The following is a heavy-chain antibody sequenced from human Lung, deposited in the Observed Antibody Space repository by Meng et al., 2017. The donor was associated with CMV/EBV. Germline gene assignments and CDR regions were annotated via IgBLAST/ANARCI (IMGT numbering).Heavy chain of an antibody. D-gene: IGHD5-24*01. CDR1: GFTFSSYG. J-gene: IGHJ4*02. CDR2: ISYDGGNE. V-gene: IGHV3-30*18. CDR3: AKGSRWLPTDY. Sequence: QVQLVEPGGGVVQPGGSLRLSCADYGFTFSSYGFHWVRQAPGKGLEWVAIISYDGGNEYYADSVKGRFTISRDNSKNTLYLQMNSLRADDTAVYYCAKGSRWLPTDYWGQGTLVTVSS.